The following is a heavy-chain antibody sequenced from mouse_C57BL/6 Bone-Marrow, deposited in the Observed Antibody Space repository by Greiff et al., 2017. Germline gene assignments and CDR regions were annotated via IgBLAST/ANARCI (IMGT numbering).Heavy chain of an antibody. CDR1: GYTFTSYW. CDR2: IDPSDSYT. Sequence: VQLQQPGAELVMPGASVKLSCKASGYTFTSYWMHWVKQRPGQGLEWIVEIDPSDSYTNYNQKFKGKSTLTVDKSSSTAYMQLSSLTSEDSAVYYCARDYYGSSYDWFAYWGQGTLVTVSA. D-gene: IGHD1-1*01. CDR3: ARDYYGSSYDWFAY. J-gene: IGHJ3*01. V-gene: IGHV1-69*01.